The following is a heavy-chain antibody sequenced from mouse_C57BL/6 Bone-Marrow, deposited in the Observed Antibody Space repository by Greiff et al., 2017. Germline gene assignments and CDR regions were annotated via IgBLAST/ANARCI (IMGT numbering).Heavy chain of an antibody. Sequence: QVQLQQSGPELVKPGASVKISCKASGYSFTSYYIHWVKQRPGQGLEWIGWIYPGSGNTKYNEKFKGKATLTADTSSSTAYMQLSSLTSEDSAVYYCARGWLLPFDYWGQGTTLTVSS. V-gene: IGHV1-66*01. CDR3: ARGWLLPFDY. CDR2: IYPGSGNT. CDR1: GYSFTSYY. D-gene: IGHD2-3*01. J-gene: IGHJ2*01.